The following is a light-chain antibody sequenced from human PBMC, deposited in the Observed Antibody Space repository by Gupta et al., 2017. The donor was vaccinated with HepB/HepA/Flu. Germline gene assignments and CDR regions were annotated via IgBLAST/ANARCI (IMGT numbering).Light chain of an antibody. CDR2: AAS. J-gene: IGKJ1*01. V-gene: IGKV1-17*01. Sequence: DIQMTQSPSSLSASVGDRVTITCRARQGIRNDLGWYQQKPGNAPKRLIYAASGMQSGAPSRFSGRGCGTEFTLTINSLQPEDFATYYCLQYNNSPRTFGQGTKVEIK. CDR1: QGIRND. CDR3: LQYNNSPRT.